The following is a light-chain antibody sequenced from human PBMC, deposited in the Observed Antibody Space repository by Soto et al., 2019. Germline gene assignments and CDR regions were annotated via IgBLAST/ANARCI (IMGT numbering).Light chain of an antibody. J-gene: IGKJ5*01. Sequence: EIVLTQSPLSLSVSPGEPASISCRSSQSLTHSSGYNYLDWYLLKPGQPPQLLIYLGSNRGSGVPDRFSASGSGTDFTLTISRVENEDAGLYFCMPPLQTLITLRQGTRLEIK. V-gene: IGKV2-28*01. CDR3: MPPLQTLIT. CDR1: QSLTHSSGYNY. CDR2: LGS.